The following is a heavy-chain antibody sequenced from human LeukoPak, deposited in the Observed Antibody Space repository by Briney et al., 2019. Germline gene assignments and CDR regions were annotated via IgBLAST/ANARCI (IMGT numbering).Heavy chain of an antibody. J-gene: IGHJ4*02. CDR3: ARSIAVAVAGSEDFDY. D-gene: IGHD6-19*01. CDR1: GASVSGSPYY. V-gene: IGHV4-39*01. CDR2: IYSSGST. Sequence: SETLSLTCTVSGASVSGSPYYWGWIRQPPGKGLEWIGSIYSSGSTYYNASLQSRATISIETSKNQISLRLNSVTAADTAVYYCARSIAVAVAGSEDFDYWGQGTLVTVSS.